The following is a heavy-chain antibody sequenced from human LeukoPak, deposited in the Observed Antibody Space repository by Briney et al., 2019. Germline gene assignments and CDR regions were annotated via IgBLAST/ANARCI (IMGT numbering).Heavy chain of an antibody. CDR2: IYDSGST. D-gene: IGHD3-22*01. CDR3: ARDPSGYFNY. J-gene: IGHJ4*02. CDR1: GGSVSSGSYY. V-gene: IGHV4-61*01. Sequence: SETLSLTCTVSGGSVSSGSYYWSWIRQPPGKGLEWIGYIYDSGSTNYNPSLKSRVTISVDTSKNQFSLKLSSVTAADTAVYYCARDPSGYFNYCGQGTLVTVSS.